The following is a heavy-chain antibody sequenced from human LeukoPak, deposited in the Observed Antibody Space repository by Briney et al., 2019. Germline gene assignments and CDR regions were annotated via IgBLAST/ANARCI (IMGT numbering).Heavy chain of an antibody. CDR3: ARVVRFLEWSFDY. D-gene: IGHD3-3*01. Sequence: PGGSLRLSCAASGFTVSSNYMSWVRQAPGQGLEWVSVIYSGGSTYYADSVKGRFTISRDNSKNTLYLQMNSLRAEDTAVYYCARVVRFLEWSFDYWGREPWSPSPQ. CDR1: GFTVSSNY. V-gene: IGHV3-66*02. CDR2: IYSGGST. J-gene: IGHJ4*02.